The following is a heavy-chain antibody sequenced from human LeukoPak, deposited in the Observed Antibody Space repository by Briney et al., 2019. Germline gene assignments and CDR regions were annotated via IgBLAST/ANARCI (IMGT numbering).Heavy chain of an antibody. V-gene: IGHV5-10-1*01. J-gene: IGHJ3*02. D-gene: IGHD2-15*01. CDR2: IDPSDSYA. CDR1: GYTFTSYW. CDR3: ARRSLGYCSGGTCSSDSFDI. Sequence: GESLKISCKGSGYTFTSYWITWVRQMPGQGLEWMGRIDPSDSYANYSPSFQGHVTISVDRSISTAYLQWSSLKASDTAMYYCARRSLGYCSGGTCSSDSFDIWGQGTMVTVS.